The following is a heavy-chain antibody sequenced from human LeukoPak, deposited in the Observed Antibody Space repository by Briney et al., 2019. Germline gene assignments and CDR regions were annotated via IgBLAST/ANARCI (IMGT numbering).Heavy chain of an antibody. V-gene: IGHV3-15*01. CDR2: IKSKTDGGTT. CDR1: GFTFSSYG. Sequence: GGSLRLSCAASGFTFSSYGMSWVRQAPGKGLEWVGRIKSKTDGGTTDYAAPVKGRFTISRDDSKNTLYLQMNSLKTEDTAVYYCTTEAYYDYVWGSYRYARAFDIWGQGTMVTVSS. CDR3: TTEAYYDYVWGSYRYARAFDI. J-gene: IGHJ3*02. D-gene: IGHD3-16*02.